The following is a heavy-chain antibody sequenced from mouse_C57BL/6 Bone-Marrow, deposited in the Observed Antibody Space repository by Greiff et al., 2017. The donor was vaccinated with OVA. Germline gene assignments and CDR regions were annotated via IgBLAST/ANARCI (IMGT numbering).Heavy chain of an antibody. CDR1: GFTFSDFY. V-gene: IGHV7-1*01. J-gene: IGHJ4*01. Sequence: EVKLVESGGGLVQSGRSLRLSCATSGFTFSDFYMEWVRQAPGKGLEWIAASRNKANDYTTEYSASVKGRFIVSRDTSQSILYLQMNALRAEDTAIYYCARDGIYYDYDEGMDYWGRGTSVTVSS. CDR3: ARDGIYYDYDEGMDY. D-gene: IGHD2-4*01. CDR2: SRNKANDYTT.